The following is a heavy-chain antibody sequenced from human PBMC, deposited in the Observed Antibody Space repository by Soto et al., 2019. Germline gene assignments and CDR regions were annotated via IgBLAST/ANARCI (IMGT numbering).Heavy chain of an antibody. J-gene: IGHJ4*02. CDR3: VSQRTTVPTQAYFDY. CDR1: GGSVTNSSYY. D-gene: IGHD4-17*01. Sequence: SETLSLTCTVSGGSVTNSSYYWGWIRQSPGKGLEWIGSVYYRGRSYSKSPVKSRVTISVDTSKNRFSLSLNSVTASDTAVYFCVSQRTTVPTQAYFDYWGPGALVTVSS. CDR2: VYYRGRS. V-gene: IGHV4-39*01.